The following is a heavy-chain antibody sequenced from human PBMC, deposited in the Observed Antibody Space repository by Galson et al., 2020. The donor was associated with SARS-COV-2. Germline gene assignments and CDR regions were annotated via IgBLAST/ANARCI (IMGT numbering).Heavy chain of an antibody. J-gene: IGHJ6*02. D-gene: IGHD7-27*01. CDR2: INHSGST. Sequence: ETSETLSLTCAVYGGSFSGYYWNWIRQPPGKGLEWIGEINHSGSTNYSPSLRSRITISVDTSKNHLSLKLTSVTAADTAIYYCARGSTSFHETTGLGLFPFFYYDMDVWGQGTTVTVSS. CDR1: GGSFSGYY. V-gene: IGHV4-34*01. CDR3: ARGSTSFHETTGLGLFPFFYYDMDV.